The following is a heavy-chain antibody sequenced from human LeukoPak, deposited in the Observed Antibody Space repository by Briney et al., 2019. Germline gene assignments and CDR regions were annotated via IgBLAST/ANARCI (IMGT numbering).Heavy chain of an antibody. D-gene: IGHD1-26*01. J-gene: IGHJ6*03. CDR3: ARLSCGSCSWRGFYYHYYYMDV. Sequence: PSETLSLTCTVSGGSISSGSYYWSWIRQPAGKGLEWIGRIYTSGSTNYNPSLKSRVTISVDTSKNQFSLKLSSVTAADTAVYYCARLSCGSCSWRGFYYHYYYMDVWGKGTTVTVSS. CDR2: IYTSGST. CDR1: GGSISSGSYY. V-gene: IGHV4-61*02.